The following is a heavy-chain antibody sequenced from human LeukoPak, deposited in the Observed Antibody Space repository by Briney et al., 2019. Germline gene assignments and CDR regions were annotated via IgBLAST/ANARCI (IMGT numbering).Heavy chain of an antibody. CDR3: ASVGYPVFYGMDV. V-gene: IGHV3-21*01. CDR1: GFTFSSYN. D-gene: IGHD6-13*01. Sequence: GGSLRLSCAASGFTFSSYNMNWVRQAPGRGLEWVSSITSSSSYIYYADSVKGRFTISRDNAKNSLYLQMNSLRAEDTAVYYCASVGYPVFYGMDVWGQGTTVTVSS. CDR2: ITSSSSYI. J-gene: IGHJ6*02.